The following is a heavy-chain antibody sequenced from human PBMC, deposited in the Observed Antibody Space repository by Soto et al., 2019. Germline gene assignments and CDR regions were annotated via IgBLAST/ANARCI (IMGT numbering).Heavy chain of an antibody. D-gene: IGHD5-18*01. V-gene: IGHV1-69*06. Sequence: QVQLVQSGAEVKKPGSSVKVSCKASGGTFSSYAISWVRQAPGQGLEWMGEIIPIFGTANYAQKFQGRVTITADKSTSTAYMELSSLRSEDTAVYYCARDSPYVDTAMVDAFDIWGQGTMVTVSS. CDR3: ARDSPYVDTAMVDAFDI. CDR2: IIPIFGTA. CDR1: GGTFSSYA. J-gene: IGHJ3*02.